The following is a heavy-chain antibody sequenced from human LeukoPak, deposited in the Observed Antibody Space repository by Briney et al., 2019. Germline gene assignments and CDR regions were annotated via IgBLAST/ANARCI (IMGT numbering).Heavy chain of an antibody. D-gene: IGHD3-10*01. Sequence: GGSLRLSCAASGFPFSNYWMHWVRQVPGKGLFWVSRICNGGIRTYSDSVRGRFTISRDNSKNIVYLQLNSLRAEDTAIYYCISDSEGRSGGDSWGQGTLVTVSS. CDR3: ISDSEGRSGGDS. CDR2: ICNGGIRT. CDR1: GFPFSNYW. J-gene: IGHJ4*02. V-gene: IGHV3-74*01.